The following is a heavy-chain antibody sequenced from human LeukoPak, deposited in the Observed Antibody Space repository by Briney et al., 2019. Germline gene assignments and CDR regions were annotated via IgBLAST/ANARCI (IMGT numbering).Heavy chain of an antibody. CDR3: ARQPSGSYPAAMDV. J-gene: IGHJ6*02. Sequence: SETLSLTCTVSGDSTSSSNYYWGWIRQPPGKGLEWSASMYYGGSTYYNPSLKSRVTISVDKSKNQASLKLSSVTAADTAVYYCARQPSGSYPAAMDVWGQGTTVTVS. V-gene: IGHV4-39*01. CDR2: MYYGGST. CDR1: GDSTSSSNYY. D-gene: IGHD1-26*01.